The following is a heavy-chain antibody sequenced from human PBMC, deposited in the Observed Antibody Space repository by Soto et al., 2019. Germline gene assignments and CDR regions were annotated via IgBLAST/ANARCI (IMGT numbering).Heavy chain of an antibody. J-gene: IGHJ6*02. CDR1: GDSVSSNSAA. D-gene: IGHD6-13*01. V-gene: IGHV6-1*01. CDR2: TYYRSKWYN. CDR3: ARDTDLPDSSSWYNEAYYGMDV. Sequence: KQSQTLSLTCAISGDSVSSNSAAWNWIRQSPSRGLEWLGRTYYRSKWYNDYAVSVKSRITINPDTSKNQFSLQLNSVTPEDTAVYYCARDTDLPDSSSWYNEAYYGMDVWGQGTTVTVSS.